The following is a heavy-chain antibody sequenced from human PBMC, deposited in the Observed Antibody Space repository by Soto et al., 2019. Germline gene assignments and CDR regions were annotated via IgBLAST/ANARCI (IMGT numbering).Heavy chain of an antibody. CDR3: TTGRIVGAPPDY. D-gene: IGHD1-26*01. V-gene: IGHV3-15*01. J-gene: IGHJ4*02. CDR2: IKSKTDGGTT. CDR1: GFTFSNAW. Sequence: LRLSCAASGFTFSNAWMSWVRQAPGKGLEWVGCIKSKTDGGTTDYAAPVKGRFTISRDDSKNTLYLQMNSLKTEDTAVYYCTTGRIVGAPPDYWGQGTLVTVSS.